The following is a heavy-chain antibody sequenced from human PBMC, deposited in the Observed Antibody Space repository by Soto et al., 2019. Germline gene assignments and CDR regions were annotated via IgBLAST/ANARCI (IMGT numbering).Heavy chain of an antibody. Sequence: GASVKVSFKASGYAFTSYAMHGVREAAGQRLEWMGWINAGNGNTKYSQKFQGRVTITRDTSASTAYMELSSLRSEDTAVYYCARDRGYSYARLGVSYGMDVWGQGTTVTVSS. CDR3: ARDRGYSYARLGVSYGMDV. CDR1: GYAFTSYA. J-gene: IGHJ6*02. CDR2: INAGNGNT. V-gene: IGHV1-3*01. D-gene: IGHD5-18*01.